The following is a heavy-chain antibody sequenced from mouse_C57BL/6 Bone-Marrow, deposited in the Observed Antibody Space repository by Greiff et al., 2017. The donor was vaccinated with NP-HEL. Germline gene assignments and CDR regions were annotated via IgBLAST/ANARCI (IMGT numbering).Heavy chain of an antibody. CDR2: IYPGDGDT. D-gene: IGHD3-2*02. V-gene: IGHV1-80*01. Sequence: QVQLQQSGAELVKPGASVKISCKASGYAFSSYWMNWVKQRPGKGLEWIGQIYPGDGDTNYNGKFKGKATLTADKSSSTAYMQLSSLTSEDSAVYFCARSADSSGYVGYWGQGTTLTVSS. CDR3: ARSADSSGYVGY. CDR1: GYAFSSYW. J-gene: IGHJ2*01.